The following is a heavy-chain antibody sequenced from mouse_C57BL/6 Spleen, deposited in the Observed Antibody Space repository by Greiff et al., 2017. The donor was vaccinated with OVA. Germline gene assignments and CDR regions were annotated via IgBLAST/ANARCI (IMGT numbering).Heavy chain of an antibody. J-gene: IGHJ3*01. CDR3: HYYGSSYEFAY. CDR1: GYAFSSYW. CDR2: IYPGDGDP. Sequence: VQLQQSGAELVKPGASVKLSCKASGYAFSSYWMNWVKQRPGKGLEWIGQIYPGDGDPNYNGKFKGKATLTADKSSSTAYLQLSSLTSEDSAVYFCHYYGSSYEFAYWGQGTLVTVSA. V-gene: IGHV1-80*01. D-gene: IGHD1-1*01.